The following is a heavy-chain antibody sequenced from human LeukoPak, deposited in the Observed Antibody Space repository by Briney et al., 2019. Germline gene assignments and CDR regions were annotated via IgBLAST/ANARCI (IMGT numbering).Heavy chain of an antibody. J-gene: IGHJ4*02. CDR2: IWYDGSNK. CDR3: ARGMATIVLDY. D-gene: IGHD5-24*01. CDR1: GFTFSSYG. V-gene: IGHV3-33*01. Sequence: GGSLRLSCAASGFTFSSYGMHWVRQAPGKGLERVAVIWYDGSNKYYADSVKGRFTISRDNSKNTLYLQMNSLRAEDTAVYYCARGMATIVLDYWGQGTLVTVSS.